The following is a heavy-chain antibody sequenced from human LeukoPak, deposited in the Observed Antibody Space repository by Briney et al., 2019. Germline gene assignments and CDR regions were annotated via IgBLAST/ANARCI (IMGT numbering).Heavy chain of an antibody. CDR3: ARAYDFWSDLDAFDI. CDR2: ISWNSDSL. CDR1: GFTFDDYA. V-gene: IGHV3-9*01. J-gene: IGHJ3*02. Sequence: GESLRLSCAASGFTFDDYAMHWVRQAPGKGLEWVSGISWNSDSLGYADSVTGRFTISRDNAKNSLYLQMNSLRAEDTAVYYCARAYDFWSDLDAFDIWGQGTMVTVSS. D-gene: IGHD3-3*01.